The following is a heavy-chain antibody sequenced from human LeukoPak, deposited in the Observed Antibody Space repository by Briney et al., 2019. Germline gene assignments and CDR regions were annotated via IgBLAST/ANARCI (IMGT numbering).Heavy chain of an antibody. CDR2: ISRESRYI. CDR3: AKAGGSYPLRYYFDY. CDR1: GFTFSNYG. J-gene: IGHJ4*02. D-gene: IGHD1-26*01. Sequence: GGSLRLSCVASGFTFSNYGMNWVRQAPGKGPEWVSSISRESRYIYYADSVKGRFTISRDNAKNTLYLQMNSLRAEDTAVYYCAKAGGSYPLRYYFDYWGQGTLVTVSS. V-gene: IGHV3-21*04.